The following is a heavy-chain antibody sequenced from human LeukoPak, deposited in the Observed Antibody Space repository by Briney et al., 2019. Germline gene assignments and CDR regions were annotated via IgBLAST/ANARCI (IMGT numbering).Heavy chain of an antibody. CDR1: GFTFSSYA. V-gene: IGHV3-30*01. J-gene: IGHJ4*02. D-gene: IGHD6-25*01. CDR3: ARDRLGSFDY. CDR2: ISYDGSNK. Sequence: GGSLRLSCAASGFTFSSYAMHWVRQAPGKGLEWVAVISYDGSNKCYADSVKGRFTISRDNSKNTLYLQMNSLRAEDTAVYYCARDRLGSFDYWGQGTLVTVSS.